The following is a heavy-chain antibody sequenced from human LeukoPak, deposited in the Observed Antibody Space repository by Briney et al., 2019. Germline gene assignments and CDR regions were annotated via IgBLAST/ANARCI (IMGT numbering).Heavy chain of an antibody. CDR3: ASGPRPFDY. D-gene: IGHD6-25*01. Sequence: SETLSLTCSVSGGSISRSSYYWGWIRQPPGEGREWIGSIYYSGSTYYNPFLKSRVTICVDTSKNQSSLKLSSVTAAGAAVYYCASGPRPFDYWGQGTLVTVSS. CDR1: GGSISRSSYY. V-gene: IGHV4-39*01. CDR2: IYYSGST. J-gene: IGHJ4*02.